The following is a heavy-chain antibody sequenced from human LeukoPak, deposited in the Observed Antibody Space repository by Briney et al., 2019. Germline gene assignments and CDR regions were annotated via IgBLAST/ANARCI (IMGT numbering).Heavy chain of an antibody. V-gene: IGHV3-21*01. J-gene: IGHJ4*02. D-gene: IGHD2-2*01. CDR2: ISSSSSYI. CDR3: ARGGYCSSTSCHLLNY. Sequence: GGSLRLSCAASGFTFSSYSMNWVRQAPGKGLEWVSSISSSSSYIYYADSVKGRFTISRDNAKNSLYLQMNSLRAGDTAVYYCARGGYCSSTSCHLLNYWGQGTLVTVSS. CDR1: GFTFSSYS.